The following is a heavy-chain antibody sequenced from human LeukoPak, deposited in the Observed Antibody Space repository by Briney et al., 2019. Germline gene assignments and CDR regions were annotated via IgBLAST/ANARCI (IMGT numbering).Heavy chain of an antibody. Sequence: SETLSLTCPASGGSISDSTYHWVGIPQPPGEGLEGIGSVYYAGNTYHNPSLKSRVTISVDTSKNQFSLRLSTLTAADTAVYYCARDGSDNWGLFDYWGQGTLLTVSS. D-gene: IGHD1-1*01. CDR1: GGSISDSTYH. CDR3: ARDGSDNWGLFDY. J-gene: IGHJ4*02. CDR2: VYYAGNT. V-gene: IGHV4-39*07.